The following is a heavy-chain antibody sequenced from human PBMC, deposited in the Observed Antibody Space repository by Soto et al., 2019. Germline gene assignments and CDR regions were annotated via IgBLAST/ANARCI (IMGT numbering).Heavy chain of an antibody. J-gene: IGHJ4*02. D-gene: IGHD6-19*01. CDR2: INAANGHT. CDR3: ARRPHLADNVELDY. V-gene: IGHV1-3*01. CDR1: GYSLPTHT. Sequence: ASVKVSCKASGYSLPTHTIHWVRQAPGQRLEWMGWINAANGHTKYSQNLQDRVTITTDTFTSTAYMELRSLRSDDTAVYYCARRPHLADNVELDYWGQGTLVTVSS.